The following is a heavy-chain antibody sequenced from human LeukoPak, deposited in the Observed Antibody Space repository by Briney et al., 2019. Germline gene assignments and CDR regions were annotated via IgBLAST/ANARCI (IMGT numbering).Heavy chain of an antibody. J-gene: IGHJ6*02. Sequence: GGSLRLSCAASGFTFSSYAMSWVRQAPGKGLEWVSSISSSSSYIYYADSVKGRFTISRDNAKNSLYLQMNSLRAEDTAVYYCARDLPIAVAGSFYYYCGMDVWGQGTTVTVSS. D-gene: IGHD6-19*01. CDR1: GFTFSSYA. V-gene: IGHV3-21*01. CDR2: ISSSSSYI. CDR3: ARDLPIAVAGSFYYYCGMDV.